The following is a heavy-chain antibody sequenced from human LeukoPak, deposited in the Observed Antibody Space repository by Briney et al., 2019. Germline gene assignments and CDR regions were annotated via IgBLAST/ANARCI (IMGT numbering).Heavy chain of an antibody. D-gene: IGHD3-9*01. V-gene: IGHV3-74*01. CDR1: GFTFSNYW. J-gene: IGHJ5*01. Sequence: PGGSLRLSCAASGFTFSNYWMHWVRQAPGKGLVWVSRIKGDGSHTIYAASVKGRFTISRDNAKNTLYLQMGSLRAEDTAVYYCVRDWDHFDFDSWGQGTLVTVSS. CDR3: VRDWDHFDFDS. CDR2: IKGDGSHT.